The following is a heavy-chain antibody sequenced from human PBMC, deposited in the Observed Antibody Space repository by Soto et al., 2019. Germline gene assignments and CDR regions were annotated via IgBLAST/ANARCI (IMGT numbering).Heavy chain of an antibody. CDR3: ATGFEAGYFQN. Sequence: VQLVQSGAEVKKPGASVKVSCKVSGYTLTELSMHWVRQAPGKGLEWMGGFDPEDGETSHAQKFQGRVSMTEDTSKDTAYMELTSLRSEYTAVYFCATGFEAGYFQNWGQGPLVTVSS. CDR1: GYTLTELS. CDR2: FDPEDGET. V-gene: IGHV1-24*01. J-gene: IGHJ1*01. D-gene: IGHD3-16*01.